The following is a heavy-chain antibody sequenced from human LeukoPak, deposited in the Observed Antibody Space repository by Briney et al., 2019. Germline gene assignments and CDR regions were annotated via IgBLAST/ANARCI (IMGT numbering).Heavy chain of an antibody. V-gene: IGHV3-23*01. CDR3: AKDVEANYYYDMDD. J-gene: IGHJ6*03. CDR2: ISGSGDTT. Sequence: GGTLRLSCAASGFDFSTYGMSWVRQAPGKGLEWVSGISGSGDTTYYADSVKGRFTISRDNSKNTLYLQMNSLRAEDTAVYYCAKDVEANYYYDMDDWGKGTPVTISS. CDR1: GFDFSTYG.